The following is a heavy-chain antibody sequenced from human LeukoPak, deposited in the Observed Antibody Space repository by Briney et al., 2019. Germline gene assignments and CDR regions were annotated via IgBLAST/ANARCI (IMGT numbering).Heavy chain of an antibody. CDR2: ISPNSGAT. D-gene: IGHD1-14*01. V-gene: IGHV1-2*02. Sequence: SSVKVSCKASGYTFNGYYIHWVRQAPGQGLEWMGWISPNSGATSYAQKFQGRLTLTRDTSINTVYMALSSLISDDTAVFYCASAPAPIKYNNDFWGRGNGVTVSA. CDR1: GYTFNGYY. CDR3: ASAPAPIKYNNDF. J-gene: IGHJ4*02.